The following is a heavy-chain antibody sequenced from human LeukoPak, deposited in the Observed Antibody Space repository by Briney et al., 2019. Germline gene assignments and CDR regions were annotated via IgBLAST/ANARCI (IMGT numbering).Heavy chain of an antibody. CDR2: ISGSGGST. D-gene: IGHD6-6*01. J-gene: IGHJ4*02. Sequence: GGSLRLSCAASGFTFSSYAMSWVRQAPGKGLEWVSAISGSGGSTYYADSVKGRFTISRDNSKNTLYLQMNSLRAEHTAVYYCAKAQHEYSSWAFDYWGQGTLVTVSS. V-gene: IGHV3-23*01. CDR3: AKAQHEYSSWAFDY. CDR1: GFTFSSYA.